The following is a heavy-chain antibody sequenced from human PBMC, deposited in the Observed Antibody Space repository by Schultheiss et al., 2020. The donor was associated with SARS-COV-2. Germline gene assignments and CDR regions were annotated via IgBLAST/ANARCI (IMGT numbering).Heavy chain of an antibody. J-gene: IGHJ4*02. D-gene: IGHD2-2*01. Sequence: GGSLRLSCAASGFTVSSNYMSWVRQAPGKGLEWVSVIYSGGSTYYADSVKGRFTISRDNSKNTLYLQMNSLRAEDTAVYYCARDREYQLLLGYWGQGTLVTVSS. CDR3: ARDREYQLLLGY. V-gene: IGHV3-66*02. CDR2: IYSGGST. CDR1: GFTVSSNY.